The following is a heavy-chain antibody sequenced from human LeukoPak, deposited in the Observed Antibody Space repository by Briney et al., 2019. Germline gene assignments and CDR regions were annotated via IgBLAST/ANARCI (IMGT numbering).Heavy chain of an antibody. CDR3: ARGTELLDAFDI. CDR2: VYQSGSP. V-gene: IGHV4-30-2*01. J-gene: IGHJ3*02. Sequence: PSETLSPTCAVSGGAIRSGGYSWSWIRQPPGKGLEWVASVYQSGSPYNNPSLKSRVTISVDRSKNQFSLKLSYVTAADTAVYYCARGTELLDAFDIWGQGTKVTVSS. D-gene: IGHD1-26*01. CDR1: GGAIRSGGYS.